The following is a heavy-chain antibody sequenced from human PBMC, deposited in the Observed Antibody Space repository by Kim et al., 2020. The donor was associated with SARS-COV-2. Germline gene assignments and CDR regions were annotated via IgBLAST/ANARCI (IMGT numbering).Heavy chain of an antibody. V-gene: IGHV4-34*01. J-gene: IGHJ6*02. CDR3: ARGGYCSSTSCYEIYYYYYYGMDV. CDR1: GGSFSGYY. Sequence: SETLSLTCAVYGGSFSGYYWSWIRQPPGKGLEWIGEINHSGSTNYNPSLKSRVTISVDTSKNQFSLKLSSVTAADTAVYYCARGGYCSSTSCYEIYYYYYYGMDVWGQGTTVTVSS. CDR2: INHSGST. D-gene: IGHD2-2*01.